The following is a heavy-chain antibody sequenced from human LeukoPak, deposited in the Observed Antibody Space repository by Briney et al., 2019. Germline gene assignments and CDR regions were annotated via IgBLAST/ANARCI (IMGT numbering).Heavy chain of an antibody. CDR2: IWYDGSNK. CDR1: GFTFSSYA. D-gene: IGHD3-9*01. CDR3: ARETYYDILTGYFDY. Sequence: PGGSLRLSCAASGFTFSSYAMSWVRQAPGKGLEWVAVIWYDGSNKYYADSVKGRFTISRDNSKNTLYLQMNSLRAEDTAVYYCARETYYDILTGYFDYWGQGTLVTVSS. V-gene: IGHV3-33*08. J-gene: IGHJ4*02.